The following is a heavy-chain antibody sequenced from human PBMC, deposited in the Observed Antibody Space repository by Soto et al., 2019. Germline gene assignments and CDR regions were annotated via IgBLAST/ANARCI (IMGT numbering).Heavy chain of an antibody. J-gene: IGHJ4*01. Sequence: EVHLVESGGGLVQPGGSLRLSCAASGFTFSSYSMDWVRQAPGKGLEWVSYISTSSGNLYYADSVNGRFTISRDNAKNSHCRQPKRQRAQDRAVYYCAQYRLVYGHYDSYFHYWGRGTLETDS. CDR2: ISTSSGNL. V-gene: IGHV3-48*01. CDR3: AQYRLVYGHYDSYFHY. CDR1: GFTFSSYS. D-gene: IGHD4-17*01.